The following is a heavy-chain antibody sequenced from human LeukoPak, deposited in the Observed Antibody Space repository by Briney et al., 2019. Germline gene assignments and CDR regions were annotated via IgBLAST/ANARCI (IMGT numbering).Heavy chain of an antibody. CDR1: GGTFSSYA. D-gene: IGHD3-22*01. V-gene: IGHV1-69*13. Sequence: SVKVSCKASGGTFSSYAISWVRQAPGQGLEWMGGIIPIFGTANYAQKFQGRVTITADESTSTAYMELSSLRSEDTAVYYCARSYLPYYYDSSGCDAFDIWGQGTMVTVSS. CDR2: IIPIFGTA. CDR3: ARSYLPYYYDSSGCDAFDI. J-gene: IGHJ3*02.